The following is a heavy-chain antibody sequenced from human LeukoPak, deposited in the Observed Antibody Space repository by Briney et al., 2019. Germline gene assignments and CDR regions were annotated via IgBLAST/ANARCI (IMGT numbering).Heavy chain of an antibody. Sequence: PGRSLRLSCAASGFPFDDYAMHWVRQAPGKGLEWVSGINWNSDYMGYADSVKGRFTISRDNAKNSLYLQMNSLRDEDTALYYCAKAVEPGIAVADTGLQYYGLDVWGQGTTVTVSS. CDR2: INWNSDYM. CDR3: AKAVEPGIAVADTGLQYYGLDV. CDR1: GFPFDDYA. V-gene: IGHV3-9*01. D-gene: IGHD6-19*01. J-gene: IGHJ6*02.